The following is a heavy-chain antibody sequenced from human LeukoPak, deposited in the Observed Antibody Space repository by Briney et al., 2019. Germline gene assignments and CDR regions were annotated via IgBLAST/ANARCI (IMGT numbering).Heavy chain of an antibody. CDR3: ARDIGYSYGMDH. J-gene: IGHJ4*02. CDR1: GFNFRDTF. CDR2: IGSSGTTI. Sequence: GGSLRLSCAASGFNFRDTFMNWVRQAPGKGLQFVASIGSSGTTIYYGDSVEGRFTISRDNANNSLYLQLNSLRAEDTAMYYCARDIGYSYGMDHWGQGTLVTVSS. D-gene: IGHD5-18*01. V-gene: IGHV3-11*01.